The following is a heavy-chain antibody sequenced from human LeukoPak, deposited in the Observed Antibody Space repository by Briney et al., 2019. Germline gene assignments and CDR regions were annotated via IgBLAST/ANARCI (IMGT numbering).Heavy chain of an antibody. D-gene: IGHD2-15*01. V-gene: IGHV3-7*01. CDR2: IKQDGSEK. CDR3: ARVVVVVAATGGYFGY. J-gene: IGHJ4*02. CDR1: GFTFSSYW. Sequence: GGSLRLSCAASGFTFSSYWMSWVRQAPGKGLEWVANIKQDGSEKYYVDSVKGRFTISRDNAKNSLYLQMNSLRAEDTAVYYCARVVVVVAATGGYFGYWGQGTLVTVSS.